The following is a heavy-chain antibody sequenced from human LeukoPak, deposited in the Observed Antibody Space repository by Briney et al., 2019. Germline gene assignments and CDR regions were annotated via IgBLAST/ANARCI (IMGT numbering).Heavy chain of an antibody. Sequence: GGSLRLSCAASGFTVSSNYMSWVRQAPGKGLEWVSVIYSGGSTYYADSVKGRFTISRDNSKNTLYLQMNSLRAEDTAVYYCARDDVDIVATKGGDFDYWGQGTLVTVSS. CDR3: ARDDVDIVATKGGDFDY. CDR1: GFTVSSNY. CDR2: IYSGGST. V-gene: IGHV3-66*01. D-gene: IGHD5-12*01. J-gene: IGHJ4*02.